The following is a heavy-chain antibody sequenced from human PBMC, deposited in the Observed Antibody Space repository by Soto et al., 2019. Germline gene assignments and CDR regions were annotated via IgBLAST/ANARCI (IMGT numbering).Heavy chain of an antibody. V-gene: IGHV4-39*07. D-gene: IGHD3-10*01. J-gene: IGHJ5*02. CDR1: GGSISSRTYS. CDR2: IYHSGNT. CDR3: ARVPGP. Sequence: SETLSLTCTVSGGSISSRTYSWGWIRQPPGKGLEWIGSIYHSGNTYYNPSLKSRVTISVDRSKNQFSLKLSSVTAADTAVYYCARVPGPWGQGTLVTVSS.